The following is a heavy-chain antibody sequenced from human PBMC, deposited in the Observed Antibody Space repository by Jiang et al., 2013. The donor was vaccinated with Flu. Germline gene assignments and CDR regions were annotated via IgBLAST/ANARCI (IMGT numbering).Heavy chain of an antibody. CDR1: GGSISSSAYS. CDR2: ISHTGNT. Sequence: GSGLVKPSETLFLTCGVSGGSISSSAYSWSWIRQPPGKGLEWIGHISHTGNTYYNPSLMSRVTISVDRSKNQFSLKVTSVTAADTAVFYCAREREYSRITWGSPPRDFYYMDVVGPGGPRSPSP. V-gene: IGHV4-30-2*01. J-gene: IGHJ6*03. CDR3: AREREYSRITWGSPPRDFYYMDV. D-gene: IGHD6-6*01.